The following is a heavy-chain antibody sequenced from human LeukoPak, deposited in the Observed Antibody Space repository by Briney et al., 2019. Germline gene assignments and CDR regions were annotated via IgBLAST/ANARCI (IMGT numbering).Heavy chain of an antibody. V-gene: IGHV3-23*01. J-gene: IGHJ4*01. CDR3: AKVRMTTVTTRYFDY. Sequence: RGSLSLSCAASGFTFSSYAMSWVRQAPGKGLEWVSAISGSGGSTYYADSVKGRFTISRDNSKNTLYLQMNSLRAEDTAVYYCAKVRMTTVTTRYFDYWGPGTLVTVSS. CDR2: ISGSGGST. CDR1: GFTFSSYA. D-gene: IGHD4-17*01.